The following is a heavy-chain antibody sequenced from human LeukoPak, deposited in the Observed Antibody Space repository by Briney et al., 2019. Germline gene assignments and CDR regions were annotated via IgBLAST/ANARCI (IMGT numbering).Heavy chain of an antibody. Sequence: ASVKVSCKASGYTFTGYYMHWVRQAPGQGLEWMGGIIPVFDTANYAQKFQGRVTITADESTNTAYMELSSLRFEDTAVYYCASQSHISMIRGVINFDYWGQGTLVTVSS. J-gene: IGHJ4*02. CDR1: GYTFTGYY. CDR3: ASQSHISMIRGVINFDY. D-gene: IGHD3-10*01. V-gene: IGHV1-69*13. CDR2: IIPVFDTA.